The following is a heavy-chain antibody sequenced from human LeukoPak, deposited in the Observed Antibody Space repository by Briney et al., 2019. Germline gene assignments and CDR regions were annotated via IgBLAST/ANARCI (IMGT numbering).Heavy chain of an antibody. CDR1: GVSISSYY. D-gene: IGHD6-13*01. CDR3: ARLRYSSSWSFDY. CDR2: IYYSGST. J-gene: IGHJ4*02. V-gene: IGHV4-59*01. Sequence: SETLSLTCTVSGVSISSYYWSWIRQPPGKGLEWIGYIYYSGSTNYNPSLKSRVTISVDTSKNQFSLKLSSVTAADTAVYYCARLRYSSSWSFDYWGQGTLVTVSS.